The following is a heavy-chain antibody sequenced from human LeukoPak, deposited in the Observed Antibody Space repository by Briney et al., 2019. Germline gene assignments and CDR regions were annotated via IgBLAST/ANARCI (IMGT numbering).Heavy chain of an antibody. CDR3: ARAPKGVGWFGP. Sequence: PSETLSLTCAVYGGSFSGYYWSWIRQPPGKGLEWIGEINHSGSTNYNPSLKSRVTISVDASKNQFSLKLSSVTAADTAVYYCARAPKGVGWFGPWGQGTLVTVSS. J-gene: IGHJ5*02. CDR1: GGSFSGYY. D-gene: IGHD3-3*01. CDR2: INHSGST. V-gene: IGHV4-34*01.